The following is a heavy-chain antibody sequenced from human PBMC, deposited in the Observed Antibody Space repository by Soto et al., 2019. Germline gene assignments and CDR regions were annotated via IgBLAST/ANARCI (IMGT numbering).Heavy chain of an antibody. J-gene: IGHJ6*02. V-gene: IGHV4-59*01. CDR1: GGSISRYY. CDR2: MYNTGST. Sequence: QVQLQESGPGLVKPSETLSLTCTVSGGSISRYYWSWIRQPPGKGLEWIGYMYNTGSTVYNPSFKSRVIISVDTSKNQFSLKLNSVTAADTAVYYFARDLWGYCGTDCYPLDVWGQGTTVTVSS. D-gene: IGHD2-21*02. CDR3: ARDLWGYCGTDCYPLDV.